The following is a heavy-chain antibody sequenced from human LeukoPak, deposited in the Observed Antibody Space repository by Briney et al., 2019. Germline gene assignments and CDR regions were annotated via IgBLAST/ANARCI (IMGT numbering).Heavy chain of an antibody. D-gene: IGHD3-9*01. CDR3: ATDPQGSVLRYLDWLKY. V-gene: IGHV3-48*02. Sequence: RGSLRLSCVASGFTFSSYSMNWVRQAPGKGLEWVSYISSSSSSKYYADSVKGRFTISRDNAKNSLYLQMNSLRDEDTAVYYCATDPQGSVLRYLDWLKYWGQGTLVTVSS. CDR1: GFTFSSYS. CDR2: ISSSSSSK. J-gene: IGHJ4*02.